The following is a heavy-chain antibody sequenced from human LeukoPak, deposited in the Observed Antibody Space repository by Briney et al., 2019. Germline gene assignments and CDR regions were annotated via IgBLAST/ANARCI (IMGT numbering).Heavy chain of an antibody. J-gene: IGHJ4*02. CDR2: INYSGST. CDR3: ARTSSTSCYDY. V-gene: IGHV4-59*01. Sequence: PSETLSLTCAVYGGSFSGYSWSWIRQPPGKGLEWIGYINYSGSTNYNPSLKSRVTISVDTSKNQFSVKLSSVTAADTAVYYCARTSSTSCYDYWGQGTLVTVSS. CDR1: GGSFSGYS. D-gene: IGHD2-2*01.